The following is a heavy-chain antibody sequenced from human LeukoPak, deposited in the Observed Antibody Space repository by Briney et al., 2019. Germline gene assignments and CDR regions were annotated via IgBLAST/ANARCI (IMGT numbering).Heavy chain of an antibody. V-gene: IGHV3-9*01. CDR1: GFTFDDYA. D-gene: IGHD6-19*01. Sequence: GGSLRLSCAASGFTFDDYAMHWVRQAPGKGLEWVSGISWNSGNIGYADSVKGRFTISRDNAKNSLYLQMNSLRAEDTAVYYCARDPERPQWLLYHYGMDVWGQGTTVTVSS. CDR2: ISWNSGNI. J-gene: IGHJ6*02. CDR3: ARDPERPQWLLYHYGMDV.